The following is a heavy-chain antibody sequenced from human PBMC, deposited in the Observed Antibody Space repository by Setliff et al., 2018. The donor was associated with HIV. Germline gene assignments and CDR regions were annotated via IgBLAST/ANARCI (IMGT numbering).Heavy chain of an antibody. J-gene: IGHJ4*02. CDR3: ARFSVVVTAPGY. Sequence: KPSETLSLTCTVSGDSMISRPYYWGWIRQSPGKGLEWIGNIFYSGSIYSNPSLKSRINLSIDTSKNQFSLKLTSVTAADTAVYYCARFSVVVTAPGYWGRGTLVTVSS. D-gene: IGHD2-21*02. CDR1: GDSMISRPYY. V-gene: IGHV4-39*01. CDR2: IFYSGSI.